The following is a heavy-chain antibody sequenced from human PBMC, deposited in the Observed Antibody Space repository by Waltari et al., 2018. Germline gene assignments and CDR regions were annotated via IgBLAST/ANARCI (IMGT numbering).Heavy chain of an antibody. CDR2: INTGGSTT. CDR1: GSTFSNHW. V-gene: IGHV3-74*01. CDR3: AGESQRSGFDP. J-gene: IGHJ5*02. D-gene: IGHD1-26*01. Sequence: VQLVDSGGGVVQPGGSLRLSFGASGSTFSNHWMPLLRQVHAHGLHWVSQVTGQGLLWVSNINTGGSTTNYADSVKGRFTISRDNAKNTLYLQMNSLRAEDTAVYYCAGESQRSGFDPWGQGTLVTVSS.